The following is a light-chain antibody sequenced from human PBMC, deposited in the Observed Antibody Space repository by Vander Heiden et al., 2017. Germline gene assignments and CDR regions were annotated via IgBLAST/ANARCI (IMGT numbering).Light chain of an antibody. CDR1: QDISNY. CDR3: QQYDNLPFT. J-gene: IGKJ3*01. CDR2: DAS. Sequence: DIQMTQSPSSMSASVGDRVTITCQPSQDISNYLNWYQQKPGKAPKLLISDASNFDTGVPSRFSGSGSGTDFTFTISSLQPEDIATYYCQQYDNLPFTFGPGTKVDIK. V-gene: IGKV1-33*01.